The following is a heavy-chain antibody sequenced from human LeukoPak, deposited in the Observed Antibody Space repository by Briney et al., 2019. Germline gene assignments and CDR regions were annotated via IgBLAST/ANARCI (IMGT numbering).Heavy chain of an antibody. CDR3: TTENWYVFEN. V-gene: IGHV3-7*04. CDR2: ITLDGSDS. D-gene: IGHD1-1*01. CDR1: GFTFSRFE. Sequence: GGSLRLSCVASGFTFSRFEMNWVRQAPGKGLEWVATITLDGSDSYYVDSVKGRFTVSRDNAKNSLYLQMNSLRVEDTAVFYCTTENWYVFENWGQGSLVTVSS. J-gene: IGHJ4*02.